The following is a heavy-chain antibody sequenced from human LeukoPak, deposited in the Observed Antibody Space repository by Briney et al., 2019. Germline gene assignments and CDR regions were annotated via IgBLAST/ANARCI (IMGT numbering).Heavy chain of an antibody. J-gene: IGHJ4*02. CDR1: GFTFSSYS. CDR2: IYNGDMT. CDR3: ARANGGNMWRGHYFDC. V-gene: IGHV3-66*01. D-gene: IGHD4-23*01. Sequence: GGSRRLSCAASGFTFSSYSMNWVRQAPGKGLEWLSVIYNGDMTYYADSVKGRFTISRDNSKNTLYLQMNNLRAEDTAVYYCARANGGNMWRGHYFDCWGQGTLVTVSS.